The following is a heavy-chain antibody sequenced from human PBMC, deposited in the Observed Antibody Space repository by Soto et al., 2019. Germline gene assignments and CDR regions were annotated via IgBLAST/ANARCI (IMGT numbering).Heavy chain of an antibody. V-gene: IGHV4-34*01. Sequence: SETLSLTCAVYGGSFSGYYWSWIRQPPGKGLEWIGEINHSGSTNYNPSFKSRVTISVDTSKNQFSLKLSSVTAADTAVYYCARFRYLSPRYCSGGSCWKYFDYWGQGTLVTVSS. CDR1: GGSFSGYY. J-gene: IGHJ4*02. CDR2: INHSGST. CDR3: ARFRYLSPRYCSGGSCWKYFDY. D-gene: IGHD2-15*01.